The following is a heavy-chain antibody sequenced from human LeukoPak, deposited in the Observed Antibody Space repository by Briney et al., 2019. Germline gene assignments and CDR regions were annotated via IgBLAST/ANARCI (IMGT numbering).Heavy chain of an antibody. D-gene: IGHD2-15*01. J-gene: IGHJ6*02. CDR3: STYCSGGSCYYSGREYYGMDF. CDR1: GFTLINTW. CDR2: IKRKTEGCTT. Sequence: GCLRLAFSAPGFTLINTWIGSVRQARGKGLGLVGRIKRKTEGCTTVYAAGQKDKFTIPRDSSKNTLYLQMNSLQTEDTAVYYCSTYCSGGSCYYSGREYYGMDFWGQGTTVSVCS. V-gene: IGHV3-15*01.